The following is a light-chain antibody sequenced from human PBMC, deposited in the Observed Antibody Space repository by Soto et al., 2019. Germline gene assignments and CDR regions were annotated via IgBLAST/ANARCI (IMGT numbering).Light chain of an antibody. V-gene: IGKV3-20*01. J-gene: IGKJ2*01. CDR1: QSVRSNY. CDR3: QHYGSSAYT. Sequence: EFVLTQSPGTLSLSPGERATLSCRASQSVRSNYLAWYQQKPGQSPRLLIYGASNRATGIPDRFSGSGPGTDFTLTISRLEPEDFAVFYCQHYGSSAYTFGQGTTLEIK. CDR2: GAS.